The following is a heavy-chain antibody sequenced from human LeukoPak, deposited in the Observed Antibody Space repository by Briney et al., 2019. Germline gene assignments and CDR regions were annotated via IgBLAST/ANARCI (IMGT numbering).Heavy chain of an antibody. D-gene: IGHD6-13*01. J-gene: IGHJ4*02. Sequence: ASVKISCKVSGYTFTDHFMHWIKQAPGKGLEWVGRLDPEDGETLYAEKFQGRVTITADTSTDTAYMELSSLIPDDTAMYHCVTCTRLDGCIALKFDHWGQGTLVSVSS. CDR2: LDPEDGET. V-gene: IGHV1-69-2*01. CDR3: VTCTRLDGCIALKFDH. CDR1: GYTFTDHF.